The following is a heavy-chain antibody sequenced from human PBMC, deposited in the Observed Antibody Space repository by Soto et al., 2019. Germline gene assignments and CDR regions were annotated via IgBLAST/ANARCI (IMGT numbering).Heavy chain of an antibody. CDR2: ISSSSSYI. Sequence: PGGSLRLSCAASGFTFSSYSMNWVRQAPGKGLEWVSSISSSSSYIYYADSVKGRFTISRDNAKNSLYLQMNSLRAEDTAVYYCARAAGPAQYNWFDPWGQGTLVTVSS. J-gene: IGHJ5*02. CDR3: ARAAGPAQYNWFDP. CDR1: GFTFSSYS. V-gene: IGHV3-21*01.